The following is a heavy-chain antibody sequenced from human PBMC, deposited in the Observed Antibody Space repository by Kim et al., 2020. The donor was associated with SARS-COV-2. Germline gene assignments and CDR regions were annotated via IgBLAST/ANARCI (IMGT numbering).Heavy chain of an antibody. CDR3: ASGQPGELLGY. CDR2: INHSGST. J-gene: IGHJ4*02. D-gene: IGHD1-7*01. Sequence: SETLSLTCAVYGGSFSGYYWSWIRQPPGKGLEWIGEINHSGSTNYNPSLKSRVTISVDTSKNQFSLKLSSVTAADTAVYYCASGQPGELLGYWGQGTLVTVSS. CDR1: GGSFSGYY. V-gene: IGHV4-34*01.